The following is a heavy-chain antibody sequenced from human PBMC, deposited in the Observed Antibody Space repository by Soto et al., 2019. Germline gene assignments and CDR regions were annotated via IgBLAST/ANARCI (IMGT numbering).Heavy chain of an antibody. CDR3: ARATYYSDSLDWFDP. D-gene: IGHD3-22*01. Sequence: GSGPTLVNPTETLTLTCTVPGFSLSNARMGVSWIRQPPGKALEWLAHIFSDDEKSYSTSLKSRLTISKDTSKSQVVLTMTNMDPVDTATYYCARATYYSDSLDWFDPWGQGTLVTLSS. CDR1: GFSLSNARMG. J-gene: IGHJ5*02. CDR2: IFSDDEK. V-gene: IGHV2-26*01.